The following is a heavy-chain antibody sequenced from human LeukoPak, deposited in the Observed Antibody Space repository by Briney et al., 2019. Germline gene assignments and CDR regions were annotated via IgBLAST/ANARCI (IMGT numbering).Heavy chain of an antibody. Sequence: PGGSLRLSCAASGFTFSNYWMHWVRQAPGKGLVWVSHINSDGSTTTYADSVRGRFTISRDNAKNTLYLQMNSLRAEDTAVYYCTRVPLQYPVGHYFDYWGQGTLVTVSS. CDR2: INSDGSTT. CDR1: GFTFSNYW. D-gene: IGHD3-9*01. CDR3: TRVPLQYPVGHYFDY. J-gene: IGHJ4*02. V-gene: IGHV3-74*03.